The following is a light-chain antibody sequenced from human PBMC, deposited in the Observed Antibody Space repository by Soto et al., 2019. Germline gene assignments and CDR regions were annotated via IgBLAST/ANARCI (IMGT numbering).Light chain of an antibody. V-gene: IGLV1-47*03. J-gene: IGLJ2*01. CDR2: RDN. CDR3: AAWDDSLSGVV. CDR1: SSKIGSNY. Sequence: QSVLTQPPSASGTPGLRVTISCSGSSSKIGSNYVYWYQQLPGTAPNLLIYRDNQRPSGVPDRFSVSKSGTSASLAISGLWSEDEADYFCAAWDDSLSGVVFGGGTKLTVL.